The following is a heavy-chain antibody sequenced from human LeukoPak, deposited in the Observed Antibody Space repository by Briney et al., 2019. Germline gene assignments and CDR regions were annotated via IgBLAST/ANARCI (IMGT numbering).Heavy chain of an antibody. CDR3: ARIGIAARRRDYWYFDV. V-gene: IGHV2-70*11. CDR2: IDWNGDK. D-gene: IGHD6-6*01. Sequence: SGPALVKPTQTLTLTCTFSGFSLSTTGMCVSWIRQPPGKALEWLARIDWNGDKSYTPSLRTRVTLSQDTSDNQVVLTMTNVDPVDTATYYCARIGIAARRRDYWYFDVWGRGALVTVSS. J-gene: IGHJ2*01. CDR1: GFSLSTTGMC.